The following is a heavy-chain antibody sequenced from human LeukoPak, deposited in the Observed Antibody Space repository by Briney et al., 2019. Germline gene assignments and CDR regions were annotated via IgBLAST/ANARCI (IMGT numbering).Heavy chain of an antibody. D-gene: IGHD6-19*01. CDR1: GFTVSSNY. J-gene: IGHJ4*02. Sequence: SGGSLRLSCAASGFTVSSNYMSWVRQAPGKGLEWVSVIYSGGSTYYADSVKGRFTISRDNSKNTLYLQMNSLRAEDTAVYYCARGSSGWYAGRRYYFDYWGQGTLVTVSS. CDR2: IYSGGST. CDR3: ARGSSGWYAGRRYYFDY. V-gene: IGHV3-66*01.